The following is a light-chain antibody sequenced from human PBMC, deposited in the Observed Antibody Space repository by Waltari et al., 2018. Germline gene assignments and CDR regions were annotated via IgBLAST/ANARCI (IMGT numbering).Light chain of an antibody. CDR3: LQYYSTPLT. J-gene: IGKJ2*01. CDR1: QSVLYSSNNKNY. V-gene: IGKV4-1*01. Sequence: DIVMTQSPDSLAVSLGERATINCKSSQSVLYSSNNKNYLAWYQQKPGQPPKLLIYWASTRESGVPDRFSGSGSGTDFTLTISSLQAEDVAVYYCLQYYSTPLTFGQGTKLGIK. CDR2: WAS.